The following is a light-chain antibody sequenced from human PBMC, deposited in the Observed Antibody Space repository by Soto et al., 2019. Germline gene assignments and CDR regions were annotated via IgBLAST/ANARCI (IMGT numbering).Light chain of an antibody. CDR2: KAS. J-gene: IGKJ1*01. V-gene: IGKV1-5*03. CDR1: QTISSW. CDR3: LQDYNYPRT. Sequence: DIQMTQYPSTLSGSVGDRVTITCRASQTISSWLAWYQQKPGKAPKLLIYKASTLKSGVPSRFSGRGSGRDFTLTISSLQPEDFATYYCLQDYNYPRTFGQGTKVDNK.